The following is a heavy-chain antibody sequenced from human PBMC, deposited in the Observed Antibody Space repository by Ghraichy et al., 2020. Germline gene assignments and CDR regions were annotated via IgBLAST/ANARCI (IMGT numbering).Heavy chain of an antibody. Sequence: ESLNISCAVYGGSFSGYYWSWIRQPPGKGLEWIGEINHSGSTNYNPSLKSRVTISVDTSKNQFSLKLSSVTAADTAVYYCATYCSSTSCYSFDPWGQGTLVTVSS. D-gene: IGHD2-2*01. CDR3: ATYCSSTSCYSFDP. J-gene: IGHJ5*02. CDR2: INHSGST. CDR1: GGSFSGYY. V-gene: IGHV4-34*01.